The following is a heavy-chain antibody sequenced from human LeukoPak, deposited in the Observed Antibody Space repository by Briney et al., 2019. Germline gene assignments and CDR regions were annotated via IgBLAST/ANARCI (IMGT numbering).Heavy chain of an antibody. D-gene: IGHD6-13*01. Sequence: SETLSLTCTVSGGSISSYYWSWIRQPPGKGLEWIGYIYYCRTTNYNPSLKSRVTISVDTSKNQFSLKLSSVTAADTAVYYCARGVYIAAAQYGYWGQGTLVTVSS. J-gene: IGHJ4*02. CDR2: IYYCRTT. V-gene: IGHV4-59*01. CDR1: GGSISSYY. CDR3: ARGVYIAAAQYGY.